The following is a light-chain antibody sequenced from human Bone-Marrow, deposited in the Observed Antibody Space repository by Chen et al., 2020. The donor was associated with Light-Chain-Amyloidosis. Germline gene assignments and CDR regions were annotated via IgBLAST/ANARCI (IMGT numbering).Light chain of an antibody. CDR1: SSDVGGDNH. CDR2: EVT. Sequence: QSALTQPASGSGSPGQSITISCTGTSSDVGGDNHVSWYQQHPDTAPKLIIYEVTNRPSWVPDSLSGSKSDNTASLTISRLQTEDEADYYCSSYTITNTLVFGSGTRVTVL. J-gene: IGLJ1*01. CDR3: SSYTITNTLV. V-gene: IGLV2-14*01.